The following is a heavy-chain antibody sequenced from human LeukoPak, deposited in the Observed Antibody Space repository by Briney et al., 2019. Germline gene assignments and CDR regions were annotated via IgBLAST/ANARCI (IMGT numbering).Heavy chain of an antibody. J-gene: IGHJ6*03. CDR3: ARVGSGWYDYYYYYYMDV. CDR1: GYSISSGYY. D-gene: IGHD6-19*01. CDR2: IYHSGST. Sequence: SETLSLTCTVSGYSISSGYYWGWIRQPPGKGLEWIGSIYHSGSTYYNPSLKRRVTISVDTSKNQFSLKLSSVTAADTAVYYCARVGSGWYDYYYYYYMDVWGKGTTVTVSS. V-gene: IGHV4-38-2*02.